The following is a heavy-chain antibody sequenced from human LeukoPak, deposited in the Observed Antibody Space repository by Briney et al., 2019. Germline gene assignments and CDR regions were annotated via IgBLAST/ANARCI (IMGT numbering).Heavy chain of an antibody. V-gene: IGHV1-69*13. CDR3: ARDARGLSSTSSTPDGMDV. Sequence: SVKVSCKASGGTFSSYAISWVRQAPGQGLEWMGGIIPIFGTANYAQRFQGRVTITADESTSTAYMELSSLRSEDTAVYNCARDARGLSSTSSTPDGMDVWGQGTTVTVSS. J-gene: IGHJ6*02. D-gene: IGHD2-2*01. CDR2: IIPIFGTA. CDR1: GGTFSSYA.